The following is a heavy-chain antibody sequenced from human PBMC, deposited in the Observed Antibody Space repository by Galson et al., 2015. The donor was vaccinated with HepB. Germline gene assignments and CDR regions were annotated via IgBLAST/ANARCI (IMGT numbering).Heavy chain of an antibody. J-gene: IGHJ6*04. CDR1: GFIFSNHY. V-gene: IGHV3-72*01. Sequence: SLRLSCAASGFIFSNHYMEWFRQAPGKGLEWVGRVRNKASSHTTEYAASVKGRFTISRDDSKNSQYLQMNNLKTEDTAVYYCVRGGVWGEGTTVTVSS. CDR3: VRGGV. CDR2: VRNKASSHTT. D-gene: IGHD5-12*01.